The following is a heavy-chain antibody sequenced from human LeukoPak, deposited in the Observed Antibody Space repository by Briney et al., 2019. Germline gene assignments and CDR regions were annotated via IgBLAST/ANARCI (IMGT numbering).Heavy chain of an antibody. D-gene: IGHD2-15*01. CDR3: AKFGATQDYYYYMDV. Sequence: GSLRLSCTASGFTFSTYSMNWVRQAPGKGLEWVSSISSSSTYIYYADSVKGRFTISRDNAKNSLYLQVNSLRAEDTAVYYCAKFGATQDYYYYMDVWGKGTTVTVSS. V-gene: IGHV3-21*04. J-gene: IGHJ6*03. CDR1: GFTFSTYS. CDR2: ISSSSTYI.